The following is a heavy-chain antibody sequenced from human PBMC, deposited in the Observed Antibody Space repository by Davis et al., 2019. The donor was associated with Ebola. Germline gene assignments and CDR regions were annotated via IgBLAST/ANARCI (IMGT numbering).Heavy chain of an antibody. Sequence: MPSETLSLTCTVSGDSLNPYYWSWIRQPPGKGPEWIGEINHNANTKHNPSLKSRVTMSVDPSKNRVSLKLTSVTAADTAVYYCATGASTSTRYYLYVWGQGTLVTVSS. CDR3: ATGASTSTRYYLYV. CDR1: GDSLNPYY. CDR2: INHNANT. V-gene: IGHV4-34*01. J-gene: IGHJ4*02. D-gene: IGHD2-2*01.